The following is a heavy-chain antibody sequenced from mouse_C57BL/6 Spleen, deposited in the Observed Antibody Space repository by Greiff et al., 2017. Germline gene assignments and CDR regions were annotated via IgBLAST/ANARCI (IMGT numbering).Heavy chain of an antibody. CDR1: GFTFSSYG. CDR3: ARQGANWVDY. Sequence: EVKLMESGGDLVKPGGSLKLSCAASGFTFSSYGMSWVRQTPDKRLEWVATISSGGSYTYYPDSVKGRFTISRDNAKNTLYLQMSSLKSEDTAMYYCARQGANWVDYWGQGTTLTVSS. D-gene: IGHD4-1*01. CDR2: ISSGGSYT. J-gene: IGHJ2*01. V-gene: IGHV5-6*01.